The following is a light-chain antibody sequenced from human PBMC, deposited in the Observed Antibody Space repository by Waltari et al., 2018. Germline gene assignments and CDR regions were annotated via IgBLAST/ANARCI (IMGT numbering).Light chain of an antibody. CDR1: SPNMRAHG. J-gene: IGLJ2*01. CDR3: QCYDDILSGSV. CDR2: GNR. V-gene: IGLV1-40*01. Sequence: SVLTQPLSVSLAPGQGVTIFCTGSSPNMRAHGVHWYQQLPGTAPKLLIFGNRYRPSGVPDRFSGSKSGTSASLAISGLQPEDEADYYCQCYDDILSGSVFGGGTKVTVL.